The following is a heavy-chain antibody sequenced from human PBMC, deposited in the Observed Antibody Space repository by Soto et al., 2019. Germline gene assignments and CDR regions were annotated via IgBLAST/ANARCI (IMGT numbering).Heavy chain of an antibody. CDR1: GDSVSSNSAA. D-gene: IGHD6-19*01. CDR2: TYYRSKWYN. Sequence: TLSLTCAISGDSVSSNSAAWNWIRQSPSRGLEWLGRTYYRSKWYNDYAVSAKSRITISPDTSKNQFSLQLNSVTPEDTAVYYCARDLPNKQWLVRDYYYYGMDVWGQGTTVTVSS. V-gene: IGHV6-1*01. CDR3: ARDLPNKQWLVRDYYYYGMDV. J-gene: IGHJ6*02.